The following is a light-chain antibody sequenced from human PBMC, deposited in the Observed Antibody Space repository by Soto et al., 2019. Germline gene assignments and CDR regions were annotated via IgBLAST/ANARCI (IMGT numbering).Light chain of an antibody. Sequence: GNRVTITWRASQTSSSWLAWYQQTPGKAPKLLIYKASTLKSGVPSRFSGSGSGTDFTLTISSLQPEDFGTYYCQQTYSTFVSFGGG. CDR2: KAS. CDR1: QTSSSW. V-gene: IGKV1-5*03. J-gene: IGKJ4*01. CDR3: QQTYSTFVS.